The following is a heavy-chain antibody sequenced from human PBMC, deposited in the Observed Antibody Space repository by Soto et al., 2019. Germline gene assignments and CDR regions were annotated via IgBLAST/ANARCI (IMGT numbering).Heavy chain of an antibody. J-gene: IGHJ4*02. CDR2: IYYSGST. CDR3: AKGSYRYYFDY. V-gene: IGHV4-59*01. Sequence: QVQLQESGPGLVKPSETLSLTCTVSGGSISSYYWSWIRQPPGKGLEWIGYIYYSGSTNYNPSHKSRVTISVDTSKNQFSLKLSSVTAADTAVYYCAKGSYRYYFDYWGQGTLVTVSS. CDR1: GGSISSYY. D-gene: IGHD3-16*02.